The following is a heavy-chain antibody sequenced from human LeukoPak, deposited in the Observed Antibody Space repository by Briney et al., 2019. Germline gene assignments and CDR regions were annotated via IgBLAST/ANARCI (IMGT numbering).Heavy chain of an antibody. Sequence: GESLKISCQASGYSFTSSWIGWARQMPGKGLEWMAIINPGDSDTRYSPSFQGQVTISANKSISTVYLQWGSLKASDTAMYYCARQPGAGWFDPWGQGTLVTVSS. CDR2: INPGDSDT. V-gene: IGHV5-51*01. D-gene: IGHD3-10*01. J-gene: IGHJ5*02. CDR1: GYSFTSSW. CDR3: ARQPGAGWFDP.